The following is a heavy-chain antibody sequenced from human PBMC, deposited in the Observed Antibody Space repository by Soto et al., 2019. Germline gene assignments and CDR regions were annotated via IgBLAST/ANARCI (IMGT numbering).Heavy chain of an antibody. CDR1: GGSISSSNW. Sequence: SETLSLTCAVSGGSISSSNWSSGVRQPRGKGLEWIGKIYHSGSTYYNPSLKSRVTISIDRSKNQFSLKLSSVPAADTAVYYCARVPDSWGQGILVTVSS. V-gene: IGHV4-4*02. D-gene: IGHD2-2*01. J-gene: IGHJ4*02. CDR2: IYHSGST. CDR3: ARVPDS.